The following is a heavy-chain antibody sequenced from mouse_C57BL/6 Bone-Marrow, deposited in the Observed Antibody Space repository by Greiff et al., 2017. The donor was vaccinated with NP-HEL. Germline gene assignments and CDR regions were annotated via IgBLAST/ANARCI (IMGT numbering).Heavy chain of an antibody. D-gene: IGHD1-1*01. CDR2: IRSKSSNYAT. J-gene: IGHJ1*03. Sequence: EVQLVESGGGLVQPKGSLKLSCAASGFTFNTYAMHWVRQAPGKGLEWVARIRSKSSNYATYYADSVKDRFTISRDDSQSMLYLQMNNLTTEDTAMYYCVRDGDYGSSYDWYFDVWGTGTTVTVSS. CDR1: GFTFNTYA. V-gene: IGHV10-3*01. CDR3: VRDGDYGSSYDWYFDV.